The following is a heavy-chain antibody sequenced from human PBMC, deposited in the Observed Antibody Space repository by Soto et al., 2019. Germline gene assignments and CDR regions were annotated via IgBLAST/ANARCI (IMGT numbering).Heavy chain of an antibody. D-gene: IGHD6-6*01. Sequence: QVQLQESGPGLVKPSETLSLTCTVSSDSISSYYWSWIRQPPGKRLEWIGYNSYSGSTDYNPSLTSRVTLSGDTSKNQFALKVSSVTAADTAVYYCARGTSWQLPFDYWGQGTLVTVSS. J-gene: IGHJ4*02. CDR3: ARGTSWQLPFDY. V-gene: IGHV4-59*01. CDR2: NSYSGST. CDR1: SDSISSYY.